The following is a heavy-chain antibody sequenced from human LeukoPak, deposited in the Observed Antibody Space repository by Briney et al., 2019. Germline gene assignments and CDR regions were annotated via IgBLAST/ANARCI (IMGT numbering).Heavy chain of an antibody. V-gene: IGHV1-2*02. J-gene: IGHJ4*02. CDR2: INTNSGGT. CDR3: ARDHSYYDSGSYSNVDY. D-gene: IGHD3-10*01. Sequence: ASVKVSCKASGYTFTAYYIHWVRQAPGQGLEWMGWINTNSGGTNYTQKFQGRVTMTRDTSSSTAYMELSRLRSDDTAVYYCARDHSYYDSGSYSNVDYWGQGTLVTV. CDR1: GYTFTAYY.